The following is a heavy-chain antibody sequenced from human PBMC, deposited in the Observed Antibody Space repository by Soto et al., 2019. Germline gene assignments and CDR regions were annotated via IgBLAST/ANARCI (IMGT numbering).Heavy chain of an antibody. V-gene: IGHV4-59*01. CDR1: GGSISSYY. CDR2: IYYSGST. Sequence: SETLSLTCTVSGGSISSYYWSWIRQPPGKGLEWIGYIYYSGSTNYNPSLKSRVTISVDTSKNQFSLKLSSVTAADTAVYYCARENYYYYYGMDVWGQGTTVTVSS. J-gene: IGHJ6*02. CDR3: ARENYYYYYGMDV.